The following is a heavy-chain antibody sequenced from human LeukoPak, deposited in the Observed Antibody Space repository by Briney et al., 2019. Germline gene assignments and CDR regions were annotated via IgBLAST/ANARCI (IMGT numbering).Heavy chain of an antibody. CDR3: AKDLSPAMVRGVFDY. Sequence: GGSLRLSCAASGFTFSSYGMHWVRQAPGKGLEWVAFIRYDGSNKYYADSVKGRFTISRDNSKNTLYPQMNGLRAEGTAVYYCAKDLSPAMVRGVFDYWGQGTLVTVSS. CDR2: IRYDGSNK. V-gene: IGHV3-30*02. CDR1: GFTFSSYG. D-gene: IGHD3-10*01. J-gene: IGHJ4*02.